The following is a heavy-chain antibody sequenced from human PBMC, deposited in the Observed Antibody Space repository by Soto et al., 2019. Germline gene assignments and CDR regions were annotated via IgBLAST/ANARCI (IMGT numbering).Heavy chain of an antibody. CDR2: TYYRSKWYN. CDR3: ARSSSYPYSSSWYD. CDR1: GDSVSSNSAA. J-gene: IGHJ4*02. Sequence: SQTLSLTCAISGDSVSSNSAAWNWIRPSPSRGLEWLGRTYYRSKWYNDYAVSVKSRITINPDTSKNQFSLQLNSVTPEDTAVYYCARSSSYPYSSSWYDWGQGTLVTVSS. V-gene: IGHV6-1*01. D-gene: IGHD6-13*01.